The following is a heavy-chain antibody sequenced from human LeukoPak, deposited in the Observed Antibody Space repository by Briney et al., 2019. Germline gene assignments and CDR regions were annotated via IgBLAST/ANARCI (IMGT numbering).Heavy chain of an antibody. CDR1: GYTFTGYY. CDR2: INPNSGGT. V-gene: IGHV1-2*02. J-gene: IGHJ4*02. D-gene: IGHD4-17*01. CDR3: ARGRETVIGNFDY. Sequence: GASVKVSCKASGYTFTGYYMHWVRQAPGQGLEWMGWINPNSGGTNYAQKFQGRVTMTRDTSISTAYMELSSLRSEDTAVYYCARGRETVIGNFDYWGQGTLVTVSS.